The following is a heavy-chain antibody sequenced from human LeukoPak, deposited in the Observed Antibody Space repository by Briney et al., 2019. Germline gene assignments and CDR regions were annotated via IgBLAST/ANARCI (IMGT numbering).Heavy chain of an antibody. CDR2: VSPKTGDR. J-gene: IGHJ5*02. CDR3: ARTPPKGYIYT. V-gene: IGHV1-8*01. Sequence: ASVKISCKASGYSFSNFHINWVRQASGQGLEWIGWVSPKTGDRGYALKFQGRVTMTSDTSENTVYMEVRSLTSEDTDVYYCARTPPKGYIYTWGQGTMVTVSS. CDR1: GYSFSNFH. D-gene: IGHD5-18*01.